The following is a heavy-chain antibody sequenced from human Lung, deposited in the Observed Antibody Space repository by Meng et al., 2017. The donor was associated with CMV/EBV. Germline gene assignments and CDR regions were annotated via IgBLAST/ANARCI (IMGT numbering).Heavy chain of an antibody. J-gene: IGHJ6*02. D-gene: IGHD2/OR15-2a*01. Sequence: LSCTVSGGSISSSSYYWGWIRQPPGKGLEWIGSIYYSGSTYYNPSLKSRVTISVDTSKNQFSLKLSSVTAADTAVYYCARGVIASNYYYYGMDVWXQGTXVTVSS. CDR1: GGSISSSSYY. V-gene: IGHV4-39*07. CDR3: ARGVIASNYYYYGMDV. CDR2: IYYSGST.